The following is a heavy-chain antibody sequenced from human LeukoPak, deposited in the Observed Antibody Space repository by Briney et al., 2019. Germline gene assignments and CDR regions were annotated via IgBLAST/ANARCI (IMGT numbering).Heavy chain of an antibody. D-gene: IGHD6-19*01. V-gene: IGHV1-2*06. CDR3: ARPRGQWLVDY. Sequence: ASVKVSCKASGYTFTGYYMHWVRQAHGQGVEWMGRINPNSGGTNYEQKVQGRVTMTRDTSISTAYMELSRLRSDDTAVYYCARPRGQWLVDYWGQGTLVTVSS. J-gene: IGHJ4*02. CDR2: INPNSGGT. CDR1: GYTFTGYY.